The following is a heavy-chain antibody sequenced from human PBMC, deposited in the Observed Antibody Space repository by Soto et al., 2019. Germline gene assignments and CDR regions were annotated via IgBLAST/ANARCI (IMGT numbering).Heavy chain of an antibody. Sequence: PGESLKISCKGSGYSFSSYWIGCVRQTPGKGLEWMGIIYPGDSDTRYSPSFQGQVTISADKSISTAYLQWRSLKASDTAMYYCARPPGDCGSECFLSSEYWGQGTLVTVSS. CDR1: GYSFSSYW. J-gene: IGHJ4*02. CDR3: ARPPGDCGSECFLSSEY. V-gene: IGHV5-51*01. D-gene: IGHD2-21*01. CDR2: IYPGDSDT.